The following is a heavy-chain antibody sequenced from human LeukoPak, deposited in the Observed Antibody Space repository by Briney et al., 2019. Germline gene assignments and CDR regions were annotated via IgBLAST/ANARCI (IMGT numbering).Heavy chain of an antibody. CDR3: AKCRGSSWSDYFDY. Sequence: SLILAWQLYRFSLSRYAMSWVRPPAKEGREWVSAISDSGGSTYYADSVKGRFTISRDNSRNTLYLQMNTLRAEDTAVYYCAKCRGSSWSDYFDYWGQGTLVTVSS. CDR1: RFSLSRYA. J-gene: IGHJ4*02. V-gene: IGHV3-23*01. D-gene: IGHD6-13*01. CDR2: ISDSGGST.